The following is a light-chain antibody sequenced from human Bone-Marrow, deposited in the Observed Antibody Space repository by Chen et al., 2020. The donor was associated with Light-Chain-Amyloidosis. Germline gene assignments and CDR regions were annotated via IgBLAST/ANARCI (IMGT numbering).Light chain of an antibody. CDR2: EVT. J-gene: IGLJ1*01. CDR1: SSDVGGDNH. CDR3: SSYTITNTLV. Sequence: QSALTQPASVSGSPGQSITITSTGTSSDVGGDNHVSWYQQHPDKAPKLMIYEVTNRPSWVPYRFSGSKSDNTASLTISGLQTEDEADYFCSSYTITNTLVFGSGTRVTVL. V-gene: IGLV2-14*01.